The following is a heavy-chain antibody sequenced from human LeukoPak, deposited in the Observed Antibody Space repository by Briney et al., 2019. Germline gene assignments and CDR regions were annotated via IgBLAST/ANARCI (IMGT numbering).Heavy chain of an antibody. Sequence: ASVKVSCKASGYTFTNYDINWVRQAPGQGLEWMGWMNPNSGNTGYAQKFQGRVTMTRNTSISTAYMELSSLRSEDTAVYHCARGLYVVAAAAGGYWGQGTLVTVSS. V-gene: IGHV1-8*01. J-gene: IGHJ4*02. CDR3: ARGLYVVAAAAGGY. CDR2: MNPNSGNT. CDR1: GYTFTNYD. D-gene: IGHD6-13*01.